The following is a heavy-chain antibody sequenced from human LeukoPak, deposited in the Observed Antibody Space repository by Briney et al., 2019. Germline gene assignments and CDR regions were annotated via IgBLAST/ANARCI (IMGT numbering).Heavy chain of an antibody. CDR3: ARHPGSGWYGLD. J-gene: IGHJ4*02. Sequence: GESLTISCKGSGYTFTSYWFGWVRQMPGKGLEWMGIIFPGDSDTRYSPSFQGQVTISADKSISTAYLQWTSLKASDTAMYYCARHPGSGWYGLDWGQGTLVTVSS. CDR1: GYTFTSYW. D-gene: IGHD6-19*01. CDR2: IFPGDSDT. V-gene: IGHV5-51*01.